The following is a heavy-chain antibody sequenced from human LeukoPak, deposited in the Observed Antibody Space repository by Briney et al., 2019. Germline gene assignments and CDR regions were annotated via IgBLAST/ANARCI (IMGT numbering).Heavy chain of an antibody. CDR1: GYTFTGYY. D-gene: IGHD3-22*01. Sequence: ASVKVSCKASGYTFTGYYMHWVRQAPGQGLEWMGWINPNSGGTNYAQKFHGRVTMTRDTSISTAYMELSRLRSDDTAVYYCVRKVTMIADSAGTLGNWFDPWGQGTLVTVSS. V-gene: IGHV1-2*02. J-gene: IGHJ5*02. CDR2: INPNSGGT. CDR3: VRKVTMIADSAGTLGNWFDP.